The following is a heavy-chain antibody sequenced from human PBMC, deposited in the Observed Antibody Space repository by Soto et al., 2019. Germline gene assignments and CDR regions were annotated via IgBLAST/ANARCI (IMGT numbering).Heavy chain of an antibody. CDR1: GFTFSSYW. V-gene: IGHV3-74*01. D-gene: IGHD3-9*01. CDR2: INSDGSST. J-gene: IGHJ6*02. CDR3: ARGGVLTGKPVDV. Sequence: EVQLVESGGGLVQPGGSLRLSCAASGFTFSSYWMHWVRQAPGKGLVWVSRINSDGSSTSYADSVKGRFTISRDNAKNTLYRQMNSLRAEDTAVYYCARGGVLTGKPVDVWGQGTTVTVSS.